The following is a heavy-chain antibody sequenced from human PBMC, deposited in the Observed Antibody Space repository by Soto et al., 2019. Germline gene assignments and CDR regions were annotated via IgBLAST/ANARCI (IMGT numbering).Heavy chain of an antibody. V-gene: IGHV3-30*18. J-gene: IGHJ3*02. CDR2: ISDDGSNK. Sequence: ESGGGVVQPGRSLRLSCATTALTFSSYGMHWVRQAPGKGLEWVAVISDDGSNKYYAESVKGRFTISRDNSKNTLYLQLNSLRAEDTAVYYCAKDLGAVVVAHPHTAFDICGQGTMRTFSS. CDR1: ALTFSSYG. D-gene: IGHD6-19*01. CDR3: AKDLGAVVVAHPHTAFDI.